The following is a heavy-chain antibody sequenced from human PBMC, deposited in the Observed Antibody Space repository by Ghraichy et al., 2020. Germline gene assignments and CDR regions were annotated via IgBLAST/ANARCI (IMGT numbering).Heavy chain of an antibody. D-gene: IGHD4-23*01. Sequence: GGSLRLSCAASGFTFSSYDMHWVRQATGKGLEWVSAIGTAGDTYYPGSVKGRFTISRENAKNSLYLQMNSLRAGDTAVYYCARTHPQVVTPQSDWYFDLWGRGTLVTVSS. CDR1: GFTFSSYD. J-gene: IGHJ2*01. CDR2: IGTAGDT. CDR3: ARTHPQVVTPQSDWYFDL. V-gene: IGHV3-13*01.